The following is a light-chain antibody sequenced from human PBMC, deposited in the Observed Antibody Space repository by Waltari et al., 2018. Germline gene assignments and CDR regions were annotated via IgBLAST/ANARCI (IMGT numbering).Light chain of an antibody. Sequence: QTVVTQEPSLSVSPGGTVTLTCALSSGSLSTTSYATWYQQTPGQAPRTLVDQENSRSAGVPDRFSGSILGNTAALTITGAQADDESDYYCALYMGSGIWVFGGGTRLTVL. CDR3: ALYMGSGIWV. CDR2: QEN. V-gene: IGLV8-61*01. J-gene: IGLJ3*02. CDR1: SGSLSTTSY.